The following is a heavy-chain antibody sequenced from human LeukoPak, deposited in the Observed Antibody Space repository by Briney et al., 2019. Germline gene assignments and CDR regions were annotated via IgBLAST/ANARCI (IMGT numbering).Heavy chain of an antibody. CDR1: GFAFSTYS. Sequence: PGGSLRLSCAASGFAFSTYSMNWVRQAPGKGLEWVSYISSSSSTIFYADSVKGRFTISRDNAKNSLYLQMNGLRAEDTAVYYCARDPATGTTNDPTMGYWGQGTLVTVSS. CDR2: ISSSSSTI. CDR3: ARDPATGTTNDPTMGY. D-gene: IGHD1-1*01. V-gene: IGHV3-48*01. J-gene: IGHJ4*02.